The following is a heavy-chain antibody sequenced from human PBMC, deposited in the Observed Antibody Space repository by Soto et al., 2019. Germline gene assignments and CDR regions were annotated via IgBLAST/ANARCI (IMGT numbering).Heavy chain of an antibody. CDR2: ISYDVSNK. CDR3: AKEDDIGRGDIYYYGMDV. J-gene: IGHJ6*02. D-gene: IGHD3-10*01. CDR1: GFTFSSYG. V-gene: IGHV3-30*18. Sequence: GGSLRLSCAASGFTFSSYGMHWVRQAPGKGLEWVAVISYDVSNKYYADSVKSRFTLARENSKNTQYLQMNSLRAEDKAVSYCAKEDDIGRGDIYYYGMDVWGQGTTVTVSS.